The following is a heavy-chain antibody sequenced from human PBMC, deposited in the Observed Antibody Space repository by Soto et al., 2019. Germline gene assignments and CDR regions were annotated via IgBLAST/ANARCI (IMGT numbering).Heavy chain of an antibody. CDR2: INHSGST. CDR1: GGSFSGYY. D-gene: IGHD3-3*01. Sequence: SETLSLTCAVYGGSFSGYYWSWIRQPPGKGLEWIGEINHSGSTNYNPSLKSRVTISVDTSKNQFSLKLSSVTAADTAVYYCARGRRGYDFWSGYYTLYYFDYWGQGTLVTVFS. V-gene: IGHV4-34*01. J-gene: IGHJ4*02. CDR3: ARGRRGYDFWSGYYTLYYFDY.